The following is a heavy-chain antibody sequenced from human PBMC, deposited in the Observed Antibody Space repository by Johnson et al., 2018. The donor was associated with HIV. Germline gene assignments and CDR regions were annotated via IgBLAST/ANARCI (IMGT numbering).Heavy chain of an antibody. J-gene: IGHJ3*02. CDR3: ARGHSDLVTASDI. V-gene: IGHV3-23*04. CDR2: ISNSGSST. Sequence: VQLVESGGGLVQPGGSLRLSCAASGFTFSSYDMSWVRQAPGKGLEWVSGISNSGSSTYYADSVKGLTISRDNSKNTLYLQMNSLRADDTAVYHCARGHSDLVTASDIWGHGTMVTVSS. CDR1: GFTFSSYD. D-gene: IGHD2-21*02.